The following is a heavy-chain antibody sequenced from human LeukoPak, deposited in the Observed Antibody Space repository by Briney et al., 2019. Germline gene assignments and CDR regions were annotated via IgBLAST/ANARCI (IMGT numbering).Heavy chain of an antibody. CDR3: VRGEIGFDP. CDR2: IYSGGST. J-gene: IGHJ5*02. V-gene: IGHV3-53*01. Sequence: GGSLRLSCAASGFTVGSSYMDWVRQAPGKGLEWASVIYSGGSTYYAESVKGRFTISRDNSKNTLYLQMNSLRVEDTALYYCVRGEIGFDPWGQGTLVTVSS. CDR1: GFTVGSSY.